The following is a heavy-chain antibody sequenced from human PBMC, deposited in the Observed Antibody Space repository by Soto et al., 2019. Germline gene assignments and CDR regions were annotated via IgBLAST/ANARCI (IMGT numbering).Heavy chain of an antibody. J-gene: IGHJ4*02. Sequence: QVQLVESGGALVKPGGSLRLSSAASGFNFGALSIGGIRQAQGKGLEWVSFISATGETTYYADSVKGRFTISRDNAQKSLDLQMNSLRDEDTAIYYCASQLQVSRRKNYFHFWGQGTLVTVSS. D-gene: IGHD1-7*01. CDR1: GFNFGALS. CDR2: ISATGETT. CDR3: ASQLQVSRRKNYFHF. V-gene: IGHV3-11*01.